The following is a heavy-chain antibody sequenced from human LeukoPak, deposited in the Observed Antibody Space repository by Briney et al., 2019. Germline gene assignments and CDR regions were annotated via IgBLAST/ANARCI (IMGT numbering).Heavy chain of an antibody. J-gene: IGHJ3*02. CDR2: INHSGST. CDR1: GGSFSGYY. D-gene: IGHD3-9*01. CDR3: AREPRHYDILTGYSPMKAFDI. V-gene: IGHV4-34*01. Sequence: SETLSLTCAVYGGSFSGYYWSWIRQPPGKGLEWIGEINHSGSTNYNPSLKSRVTISVDTSKNQFSLKLSSVTAADTAVYYCAREPRHYDILTGYSPMKAFDIWGQGTMVTVSS.